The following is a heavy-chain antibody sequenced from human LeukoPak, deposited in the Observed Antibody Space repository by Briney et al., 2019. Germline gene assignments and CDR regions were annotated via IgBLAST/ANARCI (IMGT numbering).Heavy chain of an antibody. CDR2: ISGDGGST. J-gene: IGHJ4*02. CDR1: GFTFDDYA. Sequence: PGGSLRLSCAASGFTFDDYAMHWVRHAPGKGLEWVSLISGDGGSTYYADSVKGRFTISRDNSKSSLYLQMNSLRTEDTALYYCAKDTRSMAEYYFDYWGQGTLVTVSS. CDR3: AKDTRSMAEYYFDY. V-gene: IGHV3-43*02. D-gene: IGHD2/OR15-2a*01.